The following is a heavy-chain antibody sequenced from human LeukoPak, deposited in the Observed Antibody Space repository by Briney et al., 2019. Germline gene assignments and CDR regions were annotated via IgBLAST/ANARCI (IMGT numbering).Heavy chain of an antibody. Sequence: ASVKVSCKASGYTFTSYGISWVRQAPGQGLEWMGWISTYNGNTNYAQKLQGRVTMTRNTSISTAYMELSSLRSEDTAVYYCARGRITNNNWFDPWGQGTLVTVSS. J-gene: IGHJ5*02. CDR1: GYTFTSYG. CDR3: ARGRITNNNWFDP. D-gene: IGHD3-16*01. CDR2: ISTYNGNT. V-gene: IGHV1-18*01.